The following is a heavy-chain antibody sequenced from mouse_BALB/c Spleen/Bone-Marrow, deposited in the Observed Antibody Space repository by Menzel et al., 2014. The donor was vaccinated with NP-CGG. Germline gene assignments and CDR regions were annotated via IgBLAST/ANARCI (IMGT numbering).Heavy chain of an antibody. J-gene: IGHJ2*01. V-gene: IGHV1-4*01. CDR1: GYTFTDYT. CDR3: ARPKGFALDY. CDR2: VNPRSGYA. Sequence: QVQLQQSGAELASPGASVKMSCKASGYTFTDYTIQWVKQRPGQGLEWIGYVNPRSGYANYNQKFKDKATLTADKSSSTAFMQLSSLTSEDSAVYYCARPKGFALDYWGQGTALTFSS.